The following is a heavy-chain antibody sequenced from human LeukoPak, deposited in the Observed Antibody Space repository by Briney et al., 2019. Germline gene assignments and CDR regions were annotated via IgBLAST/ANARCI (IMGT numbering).Heavy chain of an antibody. CDR2: IYISGST. V-gene: IGHV4-4*07. J-gene: IGHJ3*02. CDR1: GGFISNSNYY. CDR3: ASFGNSAFDI. D-gene: IGHD1-14*01. Sequence: SETLSLTCTVSGGFISNSNYYWSWIRQPAGKGLEWIGRIYISGSTDYNPSLKSRVTMSIDTSKNQFSLQLVSVTAADTAVYFCASFGNSAFDIWGQGTMVTVSS.